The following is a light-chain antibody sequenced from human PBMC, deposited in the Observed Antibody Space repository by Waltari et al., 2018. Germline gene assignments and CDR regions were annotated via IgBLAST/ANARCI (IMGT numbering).Light chain of an antibody. CDR1: FYESDNKNY. CDR2: WTS. Sequence: FYESDNKNYLAWYQHKPGQPPKLLCYWTSTREAGVPDRFSASGSGTDFSLNNNNLQAEDVAVYYCQQYYRSRTFDQGTKVEIK. CDR3: QQYYRSRT. J-gene: IGKJ1*01. V-gene: IGKV4-1*01.